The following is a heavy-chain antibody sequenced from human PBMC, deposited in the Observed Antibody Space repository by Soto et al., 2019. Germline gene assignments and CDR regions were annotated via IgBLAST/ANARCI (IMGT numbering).Heavy chain of an antibody. D-gene: IGHD1-20*01. J-gene: IGHJ4*02. CDR1: GFSFTYAW. V-gene: IGHV3-15*07. CDR2: SKSKTDGGAT. CDR3: TAGRSPIT. Sequence: DVQLVESGGGLVKPGGSRRLSCAATGFSFTYAWMNWVRQAPGKGLEWVGRSKSKTDGGATDYGAPVKGRFTISGADSNDTVYLQLDSLRTEDTALDYCTAGRSPITWGQGTLVIFSS.